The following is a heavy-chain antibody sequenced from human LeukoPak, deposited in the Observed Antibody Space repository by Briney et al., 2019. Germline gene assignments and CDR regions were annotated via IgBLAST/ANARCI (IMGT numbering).Heavy chain of an antibody. J-gene: IGHJ4*02. Sequence: ASVKVSCKASGYTFAKHAIHWVRQAPGQGLEWMGWISAYNGNTNYAQKLQGRVTMTTDTSTSTAYMELRSLRSDDTAVYYCARDLDQYSGRYGGFGHDFWGQGTLVTVSS. CDR2: ISAYNGNT. V-gene: IGHV1-18*04. D-gene: IGHD1-26*01. CDR1: GYTFAKHA. CDR3: ARDLDQYSGRYGGFGHDF.